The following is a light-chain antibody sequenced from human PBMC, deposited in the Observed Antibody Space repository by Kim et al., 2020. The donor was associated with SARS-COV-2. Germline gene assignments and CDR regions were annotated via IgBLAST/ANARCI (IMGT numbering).Light chain of an antibody. V-gene: IGKV3-20*01. CDR1: QSVVSSY. CDR2: VAS. Sequence: SPGERATPSCRASQSVVSSYLAWYQRKPGQAPRLLIYVASSRATGIPDRFSGSGSGTDFTLTISRLEPEDFAVYYCQQYSISPLTFGQGTKVDIK. J-gene: IGKJ1*01. CDR3: QQYSISPLT.